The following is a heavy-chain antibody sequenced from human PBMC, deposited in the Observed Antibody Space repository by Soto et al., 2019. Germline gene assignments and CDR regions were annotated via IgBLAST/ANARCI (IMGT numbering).Heavy chain of an antibody. CDR2: ISYDGSNK. CDR3: ARGPPNPIVATILDY. CDR1: GFTFSSYA. V-gene: IGHV3-30-3*01. J-gene: IGHJ4*02. Sequence: GGSLRLSCAASGFTFSSYAMHWVRQAPGKGLEWVAVISYDGSNKYYADSVKGRFTISRDNSKNTLYLQMNSLRAEDTAVYYCARGPPNPIVATILDYWGQGTLVTVSS. D-gene: IGHD5-12*01.